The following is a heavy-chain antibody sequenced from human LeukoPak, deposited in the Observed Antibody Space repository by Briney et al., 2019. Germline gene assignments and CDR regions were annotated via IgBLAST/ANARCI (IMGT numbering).Heavy chain of an antibody. J-gene: IGHJ4*02. V-gene: IGHV3-7*03. D-gene: IGHD1-1*01. Sequence: GGSLRLSCVASGFPFSSYWMTWVRQAPGKGLEWVANIKQDGSKKSYVDSVKGRFTISRDNSKNSLYLQMNSLRTEDTALYYCAKDTNWGQGTLVTVSS. CDR2: IKQDGSKK. CDR3: AKDTN. CDR1: GFPFSSYW.